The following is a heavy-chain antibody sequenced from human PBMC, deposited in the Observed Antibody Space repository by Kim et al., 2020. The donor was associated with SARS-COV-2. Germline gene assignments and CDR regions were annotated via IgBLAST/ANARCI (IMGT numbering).Heavy chain of an antibody. CDR1: GFTFSAYW. J-gene: IGHJ4*02. Sequence: GGSLRLSCAASGFTFSAYWMIWVRQAPGKGLEWVANIKQDGREKNYVDSVKGRFTISRDNAKNSLYLHMNNLSVEDTAVYYCARALLSSEGYWGQGVLVTVSS. D-gene: IGHD3-10*01. V-gene: IGHV3-7*03. CDR2: IKQDGREK. CDR3: ARALLSSEGY.